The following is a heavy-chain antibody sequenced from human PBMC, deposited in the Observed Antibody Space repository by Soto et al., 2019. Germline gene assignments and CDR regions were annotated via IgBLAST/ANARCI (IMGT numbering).Heavy chain of an antibody. CDR1: GGSISSSSYY. D-gene: IGHD2-15*01. J-gene: IGHJ6*02. CDR3: AGGGSFLFGGNPYYYDDLAV. Sequence: SETLSLTCTVSGGSISSSSYYWGWIRQPPGKGLEWIGSIYYSGSTYYNPSLKSRVTISVDTSKNQFSLKLSSVTAADTAVYYFAGGGSFLFGGNPYYYDDLAVWGQGTTVTVSS. V-gene: IGHV4-39*01. CDR2: IYYSGST.